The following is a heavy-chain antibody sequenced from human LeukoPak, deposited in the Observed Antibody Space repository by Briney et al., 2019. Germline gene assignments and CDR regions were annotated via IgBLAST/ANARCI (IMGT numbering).Heavy chain of an antibody. D-gene: IGHD3-3*01. V-gene: IGHV4-61*02. CDR1: GGSISSGSYY. J-gene: IGHJ5*02. CDR2: IYTSGST. CDR3: ARGPGVLRFLKRGNWFDP. Sequence: PSQTLSLTCTVSGGSISSGSYYWSWIRQPAGKGLEWIGRIYTSGSTNYNPSLKSRVTISVDTSKNQFSLKLSSVTAADTAVYYCARGPGVLRFLKRGNWFDPWGQGTLVTVSS.